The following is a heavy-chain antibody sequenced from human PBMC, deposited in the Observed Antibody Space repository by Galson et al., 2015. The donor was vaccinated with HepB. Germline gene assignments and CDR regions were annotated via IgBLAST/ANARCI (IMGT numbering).Heavy chain of an antibody. D-gene: IGHD2-15*01. CDR2: ISSSSSYT. J-gene: IGHJ6*02. CDR1: GFTFSDYY. CDR3: ARDLADYIVVVVVNPDYYGMDV. V-gene: IGHV3-11*06. Sequence: SLRLSCAASGFTFSDYYMSWIRQAPGKGLEWVSYISSSSSYTNYADSVKGRFTISRDNAKNSLYPQMNSLRAEDTAVYYCARDLADYIVVVVVNPDYYGMDVWGQGTTVTVSS.